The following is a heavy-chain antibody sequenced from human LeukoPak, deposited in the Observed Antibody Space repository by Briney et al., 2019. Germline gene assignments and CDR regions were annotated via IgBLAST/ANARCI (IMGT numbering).Heavy chain of an antibody. CDR1: GYTFTSYD. Sequence: ASAKVSCKASGYTFTSYDINWVRQATGQGLEWMGWMDPNSGNTGYAQKFQGRVTMTRNTSISTAYMELSSLRSEDTAVYYCARVPEYYGSGSYYMDVWGQGTTVTVSS. D-gene: IGHD3-10*01. V-gene: IGHV1-8*01. CDR2: MDPNSGNT. J-gene: IGHJ6*02. CDR3: ARVPEYYGSGSYYMDV.